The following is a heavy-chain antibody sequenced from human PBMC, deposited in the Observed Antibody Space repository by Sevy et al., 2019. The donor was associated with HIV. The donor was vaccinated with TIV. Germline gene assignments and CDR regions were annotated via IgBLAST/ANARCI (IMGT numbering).Heavy chain of an antibody. J-gene: IGHJ3*02. Sequence: GGSLRLSCTASGFVFSSYAMHWVRQAPGKGLEWVAFIAYDGSNKNYADSVKGRFTLSKDNSKNTLYLQMNRLGAEDTAVYYCARPRFLEWLSSAAFDIWGQGTMVTVSS. D-gene: IGHD3-3*01. CDR3: ARPRFLEWLSSAAFDI. CDR1: GFVFSSYA. CDR2: IAYDGSNK. V-gene: IGHV3-30*04.